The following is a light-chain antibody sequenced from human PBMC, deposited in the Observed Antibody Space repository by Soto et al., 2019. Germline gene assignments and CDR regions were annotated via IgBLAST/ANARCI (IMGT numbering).Light chain of an antibody. CDR1: QSVSSSY. J-gene: IGKJ1*01. V-gene: IGKV3-20*01. CDR2: AAS. CDR3: QQYGSSPGT. Sequence: EIVLTQSPGTLSLSPGERATLSCRASQSVSSSYLVWHQQKPGQAPRLLIYAASRRATGIPDRFSGSGAGTDFTLTISRLEPEDFAVYYCQQYGSSPGTFGQGTKVEIK.